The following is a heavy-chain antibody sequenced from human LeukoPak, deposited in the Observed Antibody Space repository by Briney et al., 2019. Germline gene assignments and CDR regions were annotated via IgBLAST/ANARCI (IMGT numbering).Heavy chain of an antibody. CDR1: GLSFSDAW. V-gene: IGHV3-33*08. D-gene: IGHD6-13*01. CDR3: ARSQSSSLIDY. CDR2: IWYDGSSK. Sequence: GGSLRLSCAASGLSFSDAWMSWVRQAPGKGLEWVAVIWYDGSSKDYADSVKGRFTFSRDNSKNTLYLQMNSLTVEDTAVYYCARSQSSSLIDYWGQGTLVTVSS. J-gene: IGHJ4*02.